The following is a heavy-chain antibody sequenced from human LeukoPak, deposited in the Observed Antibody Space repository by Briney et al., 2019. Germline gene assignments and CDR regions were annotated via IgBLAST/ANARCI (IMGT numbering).Heavy chain of an antibody. J-gene: IGHJ4*02. CDR3: ARELQSAGFDY. CDR1: GSAFSGYG. V-gene: IGHV3-30*03. CDR2: ISYDGSDK. Sequence: RRPLRLSCVASGSAFSGYGMHWVRQAPGKGLEWVAVISYDGSDKYYADSVRGRFTISRDNSKNTLYLQMNSLRVEDTAVYYCARELQSAGFDYWGQGTLVTVSS. D-gene: IGHD4-11*01.